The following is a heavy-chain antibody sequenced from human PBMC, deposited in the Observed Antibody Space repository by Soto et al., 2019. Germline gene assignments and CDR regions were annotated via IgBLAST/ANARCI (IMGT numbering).Heavy chain of an antibody. CDR1: SGSLSGYY. Sequence: QVQLQESGPGLVKPSETLSLTCSVSSGSLSGYYWSWIRQPPGKGLEWIGYIYYSGSTNYNPSLKSRVTISVDMSRNQVSLKVSSVTAVDTAVYYCARNDYGGNPFFAYWGQGALVTVSS. CDR3: ARNDYGGNPFFAY. CDR2: IYYSGST. V-gene: IGHV4-59*01. J-gene: IGHJ4*02. D-gene: IGHD4-17*01.